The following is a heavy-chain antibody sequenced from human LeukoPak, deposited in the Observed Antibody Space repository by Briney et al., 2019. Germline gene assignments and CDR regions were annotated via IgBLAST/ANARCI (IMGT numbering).Heavy chain of an antibody. Sequence: GGSLRLSCAASGXTFSTYAMSWVRQAPGKGPEWVSGISDSGGTTYYADSVKGRFTISRDNSKNTLYLQMNSLRAEDTAVYYCAKHSYRVDSFTDYWGQGTLVTVSS. CDR3: AKHSYRVDSFTDY. J-gene: IGHJ4*02. CDR2: ISDSGGTT. D-gene: IGHD5-12*01. V-gene: IGHV3-23*01. CDR1: GXTFSTYA.